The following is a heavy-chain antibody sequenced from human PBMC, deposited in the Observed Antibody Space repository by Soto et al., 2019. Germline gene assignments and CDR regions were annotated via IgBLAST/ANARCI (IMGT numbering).Heavy chain of an antibody. D-gene: IGHD4-17*01. CDR3: ARETRIYGDYIGVGGDFDY. J-gene: IGHJ4*02. Sequence: GGSLRLSCAASGFTVSTKYMSWVRQAPGKGLEWVSVIYSGGSTFYADSVRGRFTISRDNSKNTVNLQMNGLRAEDTAVYYCARETRIYGDYIGVGGDFDYWGQGTLVTVSS. CDR1: GFTVSTKY. V-gene: IGHV3-66*01. CDR2: IYSGGST.